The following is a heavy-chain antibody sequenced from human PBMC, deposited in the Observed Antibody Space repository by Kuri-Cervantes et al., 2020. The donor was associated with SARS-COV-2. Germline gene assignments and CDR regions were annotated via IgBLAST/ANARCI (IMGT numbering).Heavy chain of an antibody. V-gene: IGHV3-30*02. CDR2: IRYDGSNK. Sequence: GSLKISFAASGFTFSSYGMHWVRQAPGKGLEWVAFIRYDGSNKYYAGSVKGRFTISRDNSKNTLYLQMNSLRAEDTAVYYCARGFTYGAVAGFGAFDIWGQGTMVTVSS. J-gene: IGHJ3*02. CDR1: GFTFSSYG. D-gene: IGHD6-19*01. CDR3: ARGFTYGAVAGFGAFDI.